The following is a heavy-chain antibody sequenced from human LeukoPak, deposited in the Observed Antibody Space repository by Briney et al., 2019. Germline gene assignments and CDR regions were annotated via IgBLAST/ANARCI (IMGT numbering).Heavy chain of an antibody. J-gene: IGHJ4*02. Sequence: QAGGSLRLSCAASGFAFSSYAMSWVRQAPGKGLGWVSAISGSDGSTYYADSVKGRFTISRDNSKNTLYLQMNSLRAEDTAVYYCAKDYGDYVDFYYFDYWGQGTLVTVSS. CDR2: ISGSDGST. V-gene: IGHV3-23*01. D-gene: IGHD4-17*01. CDR1: GFAFSSYA. CDR3: AKDYGDYVDFYYFDY.